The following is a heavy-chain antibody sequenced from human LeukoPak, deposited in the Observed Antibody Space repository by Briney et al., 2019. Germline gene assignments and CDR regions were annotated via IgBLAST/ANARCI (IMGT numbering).Heavy chain of an antibody. CDR3: AREREGYSYGYSDY. Sequence: PGGSLRLSCAASGFTFSSYSMNWVRQAPGKGLEWVSYISSSGSTIYYADSVKGRFTTSRDNAKNSLYLQMNSLRAEDTAVYYCAREREGYSYGYSDYWGQGTLVTVSS. CDR1: GFTFSSYS. D-gene: IGHD5-18*01. V-gene: IGHV3-48*04. J-gene: IGHJ4*02. CDR2: ISSSGSTI.